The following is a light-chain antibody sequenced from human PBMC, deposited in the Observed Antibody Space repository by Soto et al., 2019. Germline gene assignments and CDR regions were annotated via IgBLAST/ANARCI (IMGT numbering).Light chain of an antibody. V-gene: IGLV2-14*03. CDR3: SSYTRSSTRV. Sequence: QSVLTQPASLSGSPGQSITISCTGTSSDVGGYNYVSWYQHHPGKAPKLLIYDVSNGPSGVSNRFFGSKSGNTASLTISGLQPEDEADYYCSSYTRSSTRVFGTGTKVTV. CDR1: SSDVGGYNY. CDR2: DVS. J-gene: IGLJ1*01.